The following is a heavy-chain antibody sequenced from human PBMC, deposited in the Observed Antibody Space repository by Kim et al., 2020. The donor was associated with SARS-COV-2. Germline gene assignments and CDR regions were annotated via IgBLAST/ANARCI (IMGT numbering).Heavy chain of an antibody. CDR1: GGSISSYY. V-gene: IGHV4-59*01. CDR2: IYYSGST. CDR3: ARDGDFGVVPDAFDI. J-gene: IGHJ3*02. D-gene: IGHD3-3*01. Sequence: SETLSLTCTVSGGSISSYYWSWIRQPPGKGLEWIGYIYYSGSTNYNPSLKSRVTISVDTSKNQFSLKLSSVTAADTAVYYCARDGDFGVVPDAFDIWGQGTMVTVSS.